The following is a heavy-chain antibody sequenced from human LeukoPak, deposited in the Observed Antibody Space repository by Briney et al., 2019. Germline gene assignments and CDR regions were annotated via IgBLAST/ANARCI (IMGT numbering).Heavy chain of an antibody. D-gene: IGHD7-27*01. CDR2: ISHHGSNK. Sequence: PGGSLRLSCVASGFTFNTYGMNWVRQAPGKGLEWVAVISHHGSNKFYADSVKGRLTISRDNSNNMVYLQMNGLRAEDTAVYYCARELYITGEQPPDYWGQGTLVTVSS. J-gene: IGHJ4*02. CDR3: ARELYITGEQPPDY. V-gene: IGHV3-30*03. CDR1: GFTFNTYG.